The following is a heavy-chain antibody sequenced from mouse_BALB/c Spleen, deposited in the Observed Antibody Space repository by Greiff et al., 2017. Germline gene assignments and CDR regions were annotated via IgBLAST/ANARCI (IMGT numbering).Heavy chain of an antibody. J-gene: IGHJ2*01. CDR2: INPSNGRT. V-gene: IGHV1-18*01. D-gene: IGHD2-4*01. Sequence: EVQLQQSGPELVKPGASVKIPCKASGYTFTDYNMDWVKQSHGKSLEWIGDINPSNGRTNYNEKFKSKATLTVDKSSSTAYMQLSSLTSEDSAVYYCARGGLRVFDYWGQGTTLTVSS. CDR3: ARGGLRVFDY. CDR1: GYTFTDYN.